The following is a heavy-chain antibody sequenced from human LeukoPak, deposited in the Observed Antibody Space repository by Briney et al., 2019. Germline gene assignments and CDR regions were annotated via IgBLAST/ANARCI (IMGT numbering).Heavy chain of an antibody. Sequence: GGSLRLSCAASGFTFSSYSMNWVRQAPGKGLEWVSYISGSSTTIYYVDSVKGRFTISRDNAKNSLYLQMNSLRAEDTAVYYCARGGGTYAYFNFWGQGTLVTVSS. V-gene: IGHV3-48*04. D-gene: IGHD2-15*01. CDR2: ISGSSTTI. CDR1: GFTFSSYS. J-gene: IGHJ4*02. CDR3: ARGGGTYAYFNF.